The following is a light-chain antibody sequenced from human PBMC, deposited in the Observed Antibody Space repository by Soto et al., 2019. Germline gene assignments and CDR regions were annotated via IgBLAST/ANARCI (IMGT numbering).Light chain of an antibody. V-gene: IGKV3-15*01. CDR1: QSVSRN. Sequence: EIVMTQSPATLSVSPGERATLSCRASQSVSRNLAWYQQKPGQAPRLLIYGASTRANGVPARFSGSGSGTEFTLTISSVQSEDFAAYYCQQYNNWPLTFGGGTKVEIK. J-gene: IGKJ4*01. CDR2: GAS. CDR3: QQYNNWPLT.